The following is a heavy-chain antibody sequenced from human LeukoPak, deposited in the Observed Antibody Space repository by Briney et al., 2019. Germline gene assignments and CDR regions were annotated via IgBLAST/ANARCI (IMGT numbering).Heavy chain of an antibody. CDR3: AREAQGNAFDI. CDR1: GFTFSSYE. D-gene: IGHD3-10*01. V-gene: IGHV3-7*03. CDR2: IKQDGSEK. Sequence: GGSLRLSCAASGFTFSSYEMNWVRQAPGKGLEWVANIKQDGSEKYYVDSVKGRFTISRDNAKNSLYLQMNSLRAEDTALYYCAREAQGNAFDIWGQGTMVTVSS. J-gene: IGHJ3*02.